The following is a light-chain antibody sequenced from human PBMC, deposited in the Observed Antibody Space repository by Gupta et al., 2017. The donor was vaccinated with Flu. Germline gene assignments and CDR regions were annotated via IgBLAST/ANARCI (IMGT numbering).Light chain of an antibody. CDR3: QQFGSIPFT. V-gene: IGKV3-20*01. J-gene: IGKJ3*01. CDR2: GAS. CDR1: QGVSSNF. Sequence: GTLSLSPGDGATLSCRASQGVSSNFLAWYQQRPGQAPRLLMSGASHRATGIPDRFSGSGSGTDFTLTISRLEPEDVAVYYCQQFGSIPFTFGHGTTVDIK.